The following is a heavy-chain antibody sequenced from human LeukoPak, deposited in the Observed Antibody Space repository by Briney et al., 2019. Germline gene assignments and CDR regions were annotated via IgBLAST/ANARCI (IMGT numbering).Heavy chain of an antibody. Sequence: GASVKVSCKASGYTFTGYYMHWVRQAPGQRLEWMGWFKPNSGDTNYAQKFQGRFTMTWDTSISTAYMELTRLRSDDTAIYYCARDDEGRANFDFWGQGTLVTVSS. CDR2: FKPNSGDT. CDR3: ARDDEGRANFDF. CDR1: GYTFTGYY. J-gene: IGHJ4*02. V-gene: IGHV1-2*02.